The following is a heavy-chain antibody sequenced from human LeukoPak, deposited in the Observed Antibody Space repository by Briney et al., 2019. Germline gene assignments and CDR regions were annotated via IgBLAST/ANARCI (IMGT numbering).Heavy chain of an antibody. J-gene: IGHJ4*02. V-gene: IGHV4-59*01. CDR3: ARAPTQDLVDY. CDR2: ICYSGSA. D-gene: IGHD3/OR15-3a*01. Sequence: SETLSLTCSVSGGSISSYYWGWIRQPPGKGLEWIGYICYSGSANYNRSLKSRLTISVDTSKNQFSPKLTAETAADKAVYYCARAPTQDLVDYWGQGTLVTVSS. CDR1: GGSISSYY.